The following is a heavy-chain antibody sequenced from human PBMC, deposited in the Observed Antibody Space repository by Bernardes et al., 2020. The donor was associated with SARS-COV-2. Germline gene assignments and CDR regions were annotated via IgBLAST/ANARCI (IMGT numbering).Heavy chain of an antibody. V-gene: IGHV4-59*05. Sequence: GSLRLSCAASGFTFSSYWMHWVRQAPGKGLEWIGSIYSSGNSYYSPSLQSRVTESVDTSKNQFSLSLSFVTAADTAVYYCAGSSCGIDCYIGGLRSWDYGMDVWGQGTTVTVSS. CDR2: IYSSGNS. J-gene: IGHJ6*02. CDR1: GFTFSSYW. CDR3: AGSSCGIDCYIGGLRSWDYGMDV. D-gene: IGHD2-21*02.